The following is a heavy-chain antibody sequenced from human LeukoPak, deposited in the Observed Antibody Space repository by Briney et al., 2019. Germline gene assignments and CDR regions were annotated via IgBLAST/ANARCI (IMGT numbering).Heavy chain of an antibody. D-gene: IGHD7-27*01. V-gene: IGHV3-7*01. Sequence: GSLRLSCAASGFTLSGYWMNWVRQAPGKGVEWVANINLGGSAKLYVDSVKGRFHISRDNAKNSLDLQMNSLKVEDTAVYYCAAWGKYNYWGQGTLVTVSS. CDR1: GFTLSGYW. J-gene: IGHJ4*02. CDR3: AAWGKYNY. CDR2: INLGGSAK.